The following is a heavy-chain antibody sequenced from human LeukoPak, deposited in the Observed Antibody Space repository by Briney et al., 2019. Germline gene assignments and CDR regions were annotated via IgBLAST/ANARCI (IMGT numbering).Heavy chain of an antibody. CDR2: IYYTGST. Sequence: SETLSLTCTVSGGSISSSSYFWGWIRQPPGKGLEWIGVIYYTGSTYYNPSLMSRVAISVDTSKNQFSLKLSSVTAADTAVYYCAADHPALVPPTYYYYGMDVWGQGTTVTVSS. CDR3: AADHPALVPPTYYYYGMDV. CDR1: GGSISSSSYF. J-gene: IGHJ6*02. V-gene: IGHV4-39*07. D-gene: IGHD6-13*01.